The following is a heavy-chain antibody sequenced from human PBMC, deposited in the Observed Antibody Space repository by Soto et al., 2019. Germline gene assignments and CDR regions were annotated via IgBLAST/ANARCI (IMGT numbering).Heavy chain of an antibody. CDR2: ISGSGGST. CDR1: GFTFSSYA. V-gene: IGHV3-23*01. Sequence: PGGSLRLSCAASGFTFSSYAMSWVRQAPGKGLEWVSAISGSGGSTYYADSVKGRFTISRDNSKNTVYLQMNSLKIDDTAVYYCTSRRDWTAVDPLDYWGLGTLVTVSS. CDR3: TSRRDWTAVDPLDY. J-gene: IGHJ4*02. D-gene: IGHD5-18*01.